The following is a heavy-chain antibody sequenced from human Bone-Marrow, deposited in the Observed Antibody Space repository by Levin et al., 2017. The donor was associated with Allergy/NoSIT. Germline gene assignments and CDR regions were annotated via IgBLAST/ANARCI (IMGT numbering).Heavy chain of an antibody. J-gene: IGHJ6*02. V-gene: IGHV3-21*01. CDR1: GILFSSYD. D-gene: IGHD3-22*01. Sequence: VASVKVSCAASGILFSSYDMNWVRQAPGKGLEWVSSISAGGNYIYYADSVKGRFTISRDNAKNSSFLQMNSLRAEDTAVYYCASWAMYHYDRSAFDYFYYAMDVWGQGTTVTVSS. CDR3: ASWAMYHYDRSAFDYFYYAMDV. CDR2: ISAGGNYI.